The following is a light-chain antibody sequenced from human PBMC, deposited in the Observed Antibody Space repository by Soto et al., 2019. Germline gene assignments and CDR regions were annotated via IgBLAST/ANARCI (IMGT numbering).Light chain of an antibody. CDR2: DND. Sequence: QSVLTQSPSFSAAPGQKVTVSCSGSRSNIGNNAVAWYQHLPGTAPKLLIYDNDKRPSGISDRFSASKSGTSATLAITGLQTGDEADYYCETWDSSLSAGVFGGGTKVTVL. CDR1: RSNIGNNA. J-gene: IGLJ3*02. V-gene: IGLV1-51*01. CDR3: ETWDSSLSAGV.